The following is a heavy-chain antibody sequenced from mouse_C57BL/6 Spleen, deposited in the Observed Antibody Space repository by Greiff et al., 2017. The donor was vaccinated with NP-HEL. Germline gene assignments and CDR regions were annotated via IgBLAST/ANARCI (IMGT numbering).Heavy chain of an antibody. D-gene: IGHD2-2*01. J-gene: IGHJ3*01. CDR3: TREGDYGYEVFAY. Sequence: QVQLQQSGAELVRPGASVTLSCKASGYTFTDYEMHWVKQTPVHGLEWIGAIDPETGGTAYNQKFKGKAILTADKSSSTAYMELRSLTSEDSAVYYCTREGDYGYEVFAYWGQGTLVTVSA. CDR1: GYTFTDYE. V-gene: IGHV1-15*01. CDR2: IDPETGGT.